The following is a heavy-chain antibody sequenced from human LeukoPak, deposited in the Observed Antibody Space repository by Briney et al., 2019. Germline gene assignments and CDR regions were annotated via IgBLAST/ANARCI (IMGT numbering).Heavy chain of an antibody. V-gene: IGHV4-34*01. CDR2: INHSGST. CDR3: ARDGGAGDIVVVPAAPARGIDY. Sequence: SETLSLTCAVYGGSFSGYYWSWIRQPPGKGLEWIGEINHSGSTNYNPSLKSRVTISVDTSKNQFSLKLSSVTAADTPVYYCARDGGAGDIVVVPAAPARGIDYWGQGTLVTVSS. J-gene: IGHJ4*02. D-gene: IGHD2-2*01. CDR1: GGSFSGYY.